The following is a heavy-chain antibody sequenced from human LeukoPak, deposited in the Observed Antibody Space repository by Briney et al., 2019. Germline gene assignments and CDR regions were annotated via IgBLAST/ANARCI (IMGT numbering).Heavy chain of an antibody. V-gene: IGHV1-46*01. Sequence: ASVKVSCKASGYTFTSYYMHWVRQAPGQGLEWMGIINPSGGSTSYAQKFQGRVTMTRDMSTSTVYMELSSLRSEDTAVYYCARRGIAAHVDLSYYYYMDVWGKGTTVTVSS. D-gene: IGHD6-13*01. CDR1: GYTFTSYY. CDR2: INPSGGST. J-gene: IGHJ6*03. CDR3: ARRGIAAHVDLSYYYYMDV.